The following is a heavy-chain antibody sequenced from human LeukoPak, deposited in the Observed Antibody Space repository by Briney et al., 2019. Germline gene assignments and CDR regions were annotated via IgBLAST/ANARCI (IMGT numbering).Heavy chain of an antibody. V-gene: IGHV3-30*12. CDR3: ARRAGAYSHPYDY. Sequence: SLRLSCVASGFTFRSYGIHWVRQAPGKGLEWVAVISYDGSNKYYADSVKGRFTISRDNSKNTLYLQMNSLRAEDTAVYYCARRAGAYSHPYDYWGQGTLVTVSS. CDR2: ISYDGSNK. J-gene: IGHJ4*02. CDR1: GFTFRSYG. D-gene: IGHD4/OR15-4a*01.